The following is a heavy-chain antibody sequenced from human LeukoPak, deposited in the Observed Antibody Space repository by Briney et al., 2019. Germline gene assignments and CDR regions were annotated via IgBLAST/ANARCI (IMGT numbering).Heavy chain of an antibody. CDR3: ARHLTGDYFDF. D-gene: IGHD1-14*01. Sequence: SETLSLTCTVSGGSISSYYWSWIRQPPGKGLEWIGYIYYSGSTNYNPSLKSRVTISVDTSKNQFSLKLSSVTAADTAVYYCARHLTGDYFDFWGQGTLVTVSS. CDR2: IYYSGST. J-gene: IGHJ4*02. CDR1: GGSISSYY. V-gene: IGHV4-59*08.